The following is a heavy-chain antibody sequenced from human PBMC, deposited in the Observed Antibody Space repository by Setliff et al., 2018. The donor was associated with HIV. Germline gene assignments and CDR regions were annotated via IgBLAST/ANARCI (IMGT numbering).Heavy chain of an antibody. J-gene: IGHJ4*02. V-gene: IGHV3-23*01. CDR1: KLTFHGYA. CDR2: IGGSGAVT. Sequence: GGSLRLSCADPKLTFHGYAVSWVRQVPGKGLEWVSSIGGSGAVTYYAASVKGRFTISRDNLKHILYLQMDNLRAEDTAVYYCAKGVQRLRPYYFDSWGQGTLVTVSS. CDR3: AKGVQRLRPYYFDS. D-gene: IGHD4-17*01.